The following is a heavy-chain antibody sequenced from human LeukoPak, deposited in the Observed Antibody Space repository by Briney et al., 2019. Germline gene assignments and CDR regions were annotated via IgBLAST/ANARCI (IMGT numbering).Heavy chain of an antibody. CDR1: GFTFSSYW. Sequence: PGGSLRLSCAASGFTFSSYWIHWVRQAPGKGLVWVSRINSDGSSTSYADSVKGRFTISRDNAKNTLYLQMNSLRAEDTAVYYCARDRGYDNAFDIWGQGTMVTVSS. CDR2: INSDGSST. J-gene: IGHJ3*02. CDR3: ARDRGYDNAFDI. V-gene: IGHV3-74*01. D-gene: IGHD5-12*01.